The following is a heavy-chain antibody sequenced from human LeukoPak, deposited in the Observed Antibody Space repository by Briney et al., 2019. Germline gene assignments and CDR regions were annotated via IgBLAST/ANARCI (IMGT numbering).Heavy chain of an antibody. CDR3: ARVGSPQYFQD. V-gene: IGHV3-48*03. J-gene: IGHJ1*01. CDR1: GFTFSSYE. D-gene: IGHD3-16*01. Sequence: GGSLRPSCAASGFTFSSYEMNWVRQAPGKGLECVSYISGSGDTMYYADSVKGRFTISRDNAKNSLYLQMNSLRAEDTAVYFCARVGSPQYFQDWGQGTLVTVSS. CDR2: ISGSGDTM.